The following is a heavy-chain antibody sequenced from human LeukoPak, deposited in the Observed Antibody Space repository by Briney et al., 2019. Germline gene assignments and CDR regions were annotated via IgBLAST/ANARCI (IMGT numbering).Heavy chain of an antibody. CDR3: ARDVIFGVVIRNSFDY. CDR2: ISYDGSNK. CDR1: GFTFSSYG. J-gene: IGHJ4*02. Sequence: PGGSLRLSCAASGFTFSSYGMHWVRQAPGKGLEWVAVISYDGSNKYYADSVKGRFTISRDNSKNTLYLQMNSLRAEDTAVYYCARDVIFGVVIRNSFDYWGQGTLVTVSS. D-gene: IGHD3-3*01. V-gene: IGHV3-30*03.